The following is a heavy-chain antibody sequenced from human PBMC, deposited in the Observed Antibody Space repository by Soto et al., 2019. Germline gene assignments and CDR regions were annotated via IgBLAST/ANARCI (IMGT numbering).Heavy chain of an antibody. V-gene: IGHV4-59*08. J-gene: IGHJ3*02. CDR3: ARLGEAWFGGTRYAFDI. D-gene: IGHD3-10*01. Sequence: SETLSPTCTVAGGSISSYYWSWIRQPPGKGLEWIGYIYYSGSTNYNPSLKSRVTISVDTSKNQFSLKLSSVTAADTAVYYCARLGEAWFGGTRYAFDIWGQGTMVTVS. CDR1: GGSISSYY. CDR2: IYYSGST.